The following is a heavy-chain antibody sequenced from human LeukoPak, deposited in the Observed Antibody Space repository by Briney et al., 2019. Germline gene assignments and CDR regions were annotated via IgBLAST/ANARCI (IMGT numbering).Heavy chain of an antibody. D-gene: IGHD2-2*01. Sequence: GSLRLSCAASGFTFSTYTMYWVRHPPGKRLEWVSIIGSSGGGIHYADSVKGRFTISRDNSKNALYLQMNSLRDEDTAIYYCARSESSTSGRYYGMDVWGQGTTVTVSS. CDR1: GFTFSTYT. CDR3: ARSESSTSGRYYGMDV. V-gene: IGHV3-23*01. CDR2: IGSSGGGI. J-gene: IGHJ6*02.